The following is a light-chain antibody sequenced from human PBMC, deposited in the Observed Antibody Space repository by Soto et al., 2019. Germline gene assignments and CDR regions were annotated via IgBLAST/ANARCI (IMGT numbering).Light chain of an antibody. Sequence: IAMAPCPEIKTSAERGGGTQCCRAGESISNNLAWYQQKPGQAPRLLIYGAATRAAGIPARFSGRGSGTDFTLTISSLQFEDFGVYYCQQCNNWPGTFGQGTKVDIK. CDR3: QQCNNWPGT. V-gene: IGKV3-15*01. CDR1: ESISNN. J-gene: IGKJ1*01. CDR2: GAA.